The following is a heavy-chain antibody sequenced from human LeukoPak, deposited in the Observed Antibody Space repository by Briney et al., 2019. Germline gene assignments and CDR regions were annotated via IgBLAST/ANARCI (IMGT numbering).Heavy chain of an antibody. D-gene: IGHD2-2*01. CDR2: ISAYNGNT. CDR1: GYTFTSYG. V-gene: IGHV1-18*01. J-gene: IGHJ5*02. Sequence: ASVKVSCKASGYTFTSYGISWVRQAPGQGLEWMGWISAYNGNTNYAQKLQGRVTMTTDTSTSTAYMELRSLRSDDTAVYYCARDRGSTSSRAWFDPWGQGTLVTVSS. CDR3: ARDRGSTSSRAWFDP.